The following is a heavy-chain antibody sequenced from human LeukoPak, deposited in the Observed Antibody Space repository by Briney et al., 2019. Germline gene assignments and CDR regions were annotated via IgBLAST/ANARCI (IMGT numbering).Heavy chain of an antibody. CDR2: IKYDGSYA. CDR3: VRDNDKYSFDI. D-gene: IGHD1-1*01. CDR1: GVTFSKNW. Sequence: GSLRLSCAASGVTFSKNWMDWVRLGSGKGLVWVSRIKYDGSYADYADSVKGRFTISRDNAKNTLYLQMNSLRAEDTAVYFCVRDNDKYSFDIWGQGTMVTVSS. V-gene: IGHV3-74*01. J-gene: IGHJ3*02.